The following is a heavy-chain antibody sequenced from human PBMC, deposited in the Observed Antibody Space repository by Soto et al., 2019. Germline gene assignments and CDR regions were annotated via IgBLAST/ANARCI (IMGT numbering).Heavy chain of an antibody. CDR3: ARRYYDFWSGSHYYYYYGMDV. V-gene: IGHV4-34*01. CDR1: GGSFSGYY. CDR2: INHSGST. J-gene: IGHJ6*02. D-gene: IGHD3-3*01. Sequence: ETLSLTCAVYGGSFSGYYWSWIRQPPGKGLEWIGEINHSGSTNYNPSLKSRVTISVDTSKNQFSLKLSSVTAADTAVYYCARRYYDFWSGSHYYYYYGMDVWGQGTTVTVSS.